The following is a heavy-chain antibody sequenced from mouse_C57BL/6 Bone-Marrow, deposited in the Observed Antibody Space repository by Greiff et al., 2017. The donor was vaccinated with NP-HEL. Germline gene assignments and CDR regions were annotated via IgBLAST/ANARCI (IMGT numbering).Heavy chain of an antibody. CDR1: GYTFTDYY. V-gene: IGHV1-75*01. CDR3: ASWDYGSSYTPFAY. J-gene: IGHJ3*01. D-gene: IGHD1-1*01. Sequence: QVQLQQSGPELVKPGASVKISCKASGYTFTDYYINWVKQRPGQGLEWIGWIFPGSGSTYYNEKFKGKATLTVDKSSSTAYMLLSSLTSEDSAVYFCASWDYGSSYTPFAYWGQGTLVTVSA. CDR2: IFPGSGST.